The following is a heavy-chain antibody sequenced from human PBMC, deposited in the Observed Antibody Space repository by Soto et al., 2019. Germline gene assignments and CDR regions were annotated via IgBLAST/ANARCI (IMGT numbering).Heavy chain of an antibody. Sequence: EVQLEESGGTLVQPGGSLRLSCAASGFSFSQSWMHWVRQTPGKGLVWVSRISTDGNTRTYADSVKGRFTISRDNAKNTLYLRLNSLRADDTAVYYCGRGYDVVAGHHPLIDYWGRGTVVTVSS. CDR2: ISTDGNTR. CDR3: GRGYDVVAGHHPLIDY. J-gene: IGHJ4*01. CDR1: GFSFSQSW. V-gene: IGHV3-74*02. D-gene: IGHD3-9*01.